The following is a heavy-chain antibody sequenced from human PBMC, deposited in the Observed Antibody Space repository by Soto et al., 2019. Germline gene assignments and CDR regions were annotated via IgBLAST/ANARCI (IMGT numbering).Heavy chain of an antibody. J-gene: IGHJ4*02. Sequence: SETLYLTCTVSGGSISSGGYYWSWIRQHPGKGLEWIGYIYYSGSTYYNPSLKSRVTISVDTSKNQFSLKLSSVTAADTAVYYCARERTDYYDSSGYFDYWGQGTLVTVSS. D-gene: IGHD3-22*01. CDR3: ARERTDYYDSSGYFDY. V-gene: IGHV4-31*03. CDR1: GGSISSGGYY. CDR2: IYYSGST.